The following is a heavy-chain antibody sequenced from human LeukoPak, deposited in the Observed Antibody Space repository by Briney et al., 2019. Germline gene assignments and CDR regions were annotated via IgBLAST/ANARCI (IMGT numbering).Heavy chain of an antibody. V-gene: IGHV1-2*02. Sequence: ASVKVSCKASGYTFTGYYMHWVRQAPGQGLEWMGWINPNSGGTNYAQKFQGRVTMTRDTSISTAYMELSRLRSDDTAVYYCARTYSSSWIRFDYWGQGTLVTVSS. D-gene: IGHD6-13*01. CDR3: ARTYSSSWIRFDY. CDR2: INPNSGGT. CDR1: GYTFTGYY. J-gene: IGHJ4*02.